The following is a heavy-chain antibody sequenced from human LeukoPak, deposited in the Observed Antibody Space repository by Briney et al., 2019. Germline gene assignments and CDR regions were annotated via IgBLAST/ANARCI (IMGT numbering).Heavy chain of an antibody. D-gene: IGHD2-15*01. V-gene: IGHV3-21*01. CDR2: ISSSSSYI. J-gene: IGHJ4*02. Sequence: PGGSLRLSCAASGFRFSFYSMNWVRQAPGKGLEWVSSISSSSSYIYYADSVKGRFTISRDNAKNSLYLQMNSLRAEDTAVYYCARDCSGGSCYSGFDYWGQGTLVTVSS. CDR1: GFRFSFYS. CDR3: ARDCSGGSCYSGFDY.